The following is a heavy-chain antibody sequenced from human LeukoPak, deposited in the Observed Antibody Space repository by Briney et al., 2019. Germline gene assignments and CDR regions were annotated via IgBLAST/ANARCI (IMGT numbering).Heavy chain of an antibody. CDR1: GGSISSSSYY. CDR3: ARRYLRNWFDP. V-gene: IGHV4-39*01. Sequence: SETLPLTCTVSGGSISSSSYYWGWIRQPPGKGLEWIGSIYYSGSTYYNPSLKSRVTISVDTSKNQFSLKLSSVTAADTAVYYCARRYLRNWFDPWGQGTLVTVSS. J-gene: IGHJ5*02. CDR2: IYYSGST. D-gene: IGHD1-1*01.